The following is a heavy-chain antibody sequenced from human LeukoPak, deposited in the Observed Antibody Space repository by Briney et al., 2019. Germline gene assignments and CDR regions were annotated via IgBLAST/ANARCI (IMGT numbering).Heavy chain of an antibody. CDR1: GFTFSSYA. D-gene: IGHD2-15*01. Sequence: GGSLRLSCAASGFTFSSYAMSWVRQAPGKGLEWVSAISGSGDSTYYADSVKGRFTISRDNSKNTLYLQMNSLRAEDTAIYYCAKSYGSCYCFDYWGQGTLVTVSS. J-gene: IGHJ4*02. CDR2: ISGSGDST. V-gene: IGHV3-23*01. CDR3: AKSYGSCYCFDY.